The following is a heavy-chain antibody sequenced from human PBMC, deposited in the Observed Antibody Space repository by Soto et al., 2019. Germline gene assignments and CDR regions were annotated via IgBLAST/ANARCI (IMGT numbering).Heavy chain of an antibody. Sequence: EVQLLESGGGLVQPGGSLRLSCAASGFTFSSYAMRWVRQAPVKGLGWVSAIGGSGGSTYYADSVKGRFTISRDNSKNTLYLQMNSLRAEDTAVYYCARRGSGSYYDYWGQGTLVTVSS. CDR1: GFTFSSYA. J-gene: IGHJ4*02. D-gene: IGHD1-26*01. CDR2: IGGSGGST. V-gene: IGHV3-23*01. CDR3: ARRGSGSYYDY.